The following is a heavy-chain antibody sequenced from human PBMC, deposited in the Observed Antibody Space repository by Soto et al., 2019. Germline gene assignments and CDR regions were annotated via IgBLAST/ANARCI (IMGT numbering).Heavy chain of an antibody. V-gene: IGHV4-59*01. Sequence: PSETLSLTCTVSGGSISSYYWSWIRQPPGKGLEWIGYIYYSGSTNYNPSLKSRVTISVDTSKDQFSLKVSSVTAADTAVYYCARRYGGNFDYWGQGTLVTVS. D-gene: IGHD1-26*01. CDR3: ARRYGGNFDY. J-gene: IGHJ4*02. CDR2: IYYSGST. CDR1: GGSISSYY.